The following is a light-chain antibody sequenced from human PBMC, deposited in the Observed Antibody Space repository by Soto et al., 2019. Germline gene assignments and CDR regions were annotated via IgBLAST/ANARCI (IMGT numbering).Light chain of an antibody. J-gene: IGKJ1*01. Sequence: DIQMTQSPSSLSASVGDRVTITCRASQGISNYLAWYQQKPWKVPKLMIYAASTLQSGVPSRFSGSGSGPDFTLTSSGLQPEDVATYYCQKYNSAPWTFGQGTKVEIK. CDR1: QGISNY. CDR2: AAS. CDR3: QKYNSAPWT. V-gene: IGKV1-27*01.